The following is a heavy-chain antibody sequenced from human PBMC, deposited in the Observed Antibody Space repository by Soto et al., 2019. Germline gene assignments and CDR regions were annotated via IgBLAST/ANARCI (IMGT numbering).Heavy chain of an antibody. CDR3: AKDIGRGYCSGGSCYPNPYYYYGMDV. D-gene: IGHD2-15*01. CDR1: GFTFDDYT. J-gene: IGHJ6*02. CDR2: ISWDGGST. V-gene: IGHV3-43*01. Sequence: GGSLRLSCAASGFTFDDYTMHWVRQAPGKGLEWVSLISWDGGSTYYADSVKGRFTISGDNSKNSLYLQMNSLRTEDTAWYYCAKDIGRGYCSGGSCYPNPYYYYGMDVWGQGTTVTVSS.